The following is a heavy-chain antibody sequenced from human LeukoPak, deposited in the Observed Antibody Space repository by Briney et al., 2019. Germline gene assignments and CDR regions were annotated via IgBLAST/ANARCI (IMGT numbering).Heavy chain of an antibody. CDR2: LHYSGTP. CDR1: DDSISTNSYY. CDR3: SRGDDSYKQGNF. J-gene: IGHJ4*02. Sequence: KPSETLSLTCTVSDDSISTNSYYWTWIRQPPGKGLEWVASLHYSGTPYYSPSLSSRISIFVGTSKRQFSLQVRSVTASDTAMYYCSRGDDSYKQGNFWGQGTLVTVSS. V-gene: IGHV4-39*01. D-gene: IGHD5-24*01.